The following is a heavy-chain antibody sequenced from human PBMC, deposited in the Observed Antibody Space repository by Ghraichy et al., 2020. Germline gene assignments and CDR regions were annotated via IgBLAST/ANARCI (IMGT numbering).Heavy chain of an antibody. CDR1: GFTFSRYS. CDR2: ISTGSSYI. V-gene: IGHV3-21*01. Sequence: GGSLRLSCAASGFTFSRYSMNWVRQAPGKGLEWVSSISTGSSYIYYADSVKGRFIISRDNARNSLYLQMNSLRAEDTAVYYCARDLAGTYGMDVWGQGTTVTVSS. J-gene: IGHJ6*02. D-gene: IGHD1-7*01. CDR3: ARDLAGTYGMDV.